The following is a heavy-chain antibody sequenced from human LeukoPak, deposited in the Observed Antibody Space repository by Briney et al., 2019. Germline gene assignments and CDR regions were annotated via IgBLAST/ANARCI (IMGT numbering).Heavy chain of an antibody. J-gene: IGHJ4*02. V-gene: IGHV4-59*01. Sequence: SETLSLTCTVSSGSISSYYWSWIRQPPGKGLEWIGYIYYSGSTNYNPSLKSRVTISVDTSKNQFSLKLSSVTAADTAVYYCAREGGRLGELGLFDYWGQGTLVTVSS. D-gene: IGHD3-16*01. CDR3: AREGGRLGELGLFDY. CDR2: IYYSGST. CDR1: SGSISSYY.